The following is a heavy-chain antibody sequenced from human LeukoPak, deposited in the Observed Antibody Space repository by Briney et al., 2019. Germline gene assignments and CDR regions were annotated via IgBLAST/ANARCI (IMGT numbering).Heavy chain of an antibody. V-gene: IGHV3-66*01. CDR1: GFTVSSNY. CDR3: ARNPYSSSWSFDS. Sequence: GGSLRLSCAASGFTVSSNYMSWVRQAPGKGLEWVSVIYSGGSTYYADSVKGRFTISRDNSKNTLYLQMNSLRAEDTAVYYCARNPYSSSWSFDSWGQGTLVTVSS. J-gene: IGHJ4*02. D-gene: IGHD6-13*01. CDR2: IYSGGST.